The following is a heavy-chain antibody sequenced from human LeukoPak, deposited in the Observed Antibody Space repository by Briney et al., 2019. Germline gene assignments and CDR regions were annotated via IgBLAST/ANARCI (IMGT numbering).Heavy chain of an antibody. CDR2: IYHSGST. J-gene: IGHJ4*02. V-gene: IGHV4-4*02. CDR1: GGSISSSNW. D-gene: IGHD3-3*01. Sequence: SETLSLTCAVSGGSISSSNWWSWVRQPPGKGLEWIGEIYHSGSTNYNPSLKSRVTISVDTSKNQFSLKLSSVTAADTAVYYCARAPSGIADYWGQGTLVTVSS. CDR3: ARAPSGIADY.